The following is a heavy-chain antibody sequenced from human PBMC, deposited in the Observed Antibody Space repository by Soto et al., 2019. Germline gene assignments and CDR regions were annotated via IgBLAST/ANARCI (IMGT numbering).Heavy chain of an antibody. D-gene: IGHD3-22*01. CDR2: ITPIFGTA. Sequence: QVQLVQSGAEVKKPGSSVKVSCKASGGTFSNYIISWVRQAPGQGLEWMGGITPIFGTANYAQKFQGSVTITADKPTSTAHMELSSLRSEDPAVYYCAIDTSGKSPRWYFDLWGRGTLVTVSS. CDR3: AIDTSGKSPRWYFDL. J-gene: IGHJ2*01. V-gene: IGHV1-69*06. CDR1: GGTFSNYI.